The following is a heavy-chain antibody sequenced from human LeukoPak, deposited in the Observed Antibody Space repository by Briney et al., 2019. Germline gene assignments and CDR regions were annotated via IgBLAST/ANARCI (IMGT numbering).Heavy chain of an antibody. D-gene: IGHD3-16*02. J-gene: IGHJ3*02. V-gene: IGHV4-39*07. CDR3: AGVLRYDYVWGSYRSDAFDI. Sequence: SETLSLTCTVSGGSISSSSYYWGWIRQPPGKGLEWIGSIYYSGSTYYNPSLKSRVTISVDTSKNQFSLKLSSVTAADTAVYYCAGVLRYDYVWGSYRSDAFDIWGQGTMVTVSS. CDR2: IYYSGST. CDR1: GGSISSSSYY.